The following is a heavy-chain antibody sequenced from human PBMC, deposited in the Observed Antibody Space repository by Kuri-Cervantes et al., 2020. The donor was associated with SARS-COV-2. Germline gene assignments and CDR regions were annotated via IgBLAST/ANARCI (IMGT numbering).Heavy chain of an antibody. CDR3: ARDFSGDIVVVPAI. Sequence: ASVKVSCKASGYTFTGYYMHWVRQAPGQGLEWMGWINPNSGGTNYAQKFQGRVTMTRDTSISTAYVELSRLRSDDTAVYYCARDFSGDIVVVPAIWGQGTLVTVSS. J-gene: IGHJ4*02. D-gene: IGHD2-2*01. V-gene: IGHV1-2*02. CDR2: INPNSGGT. CDR1: GYTFTGYY.